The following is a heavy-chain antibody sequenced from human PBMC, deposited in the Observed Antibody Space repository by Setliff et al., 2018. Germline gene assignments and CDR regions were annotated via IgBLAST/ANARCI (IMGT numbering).Heavy chain of an antibody. CDR1: GGSISSGGFY. D-gene: IGHD3-10*01. Sequence: PSETLSLTCSVSGGSISSGGFYWSWIRQSAGRGLEWIGHFHTGGATDYNLSLKSRVTISLGSSKNQFSLRLSSVTAADAAVYFCARESAAIGEFPLYYFDKWGQGIPVTVSS. V-gene: IGHV4-61*09. CDR3: ARESAAIGEFPLYYFDK. CDR2: FHTGGAT. J-gene: IGHJ4*02.